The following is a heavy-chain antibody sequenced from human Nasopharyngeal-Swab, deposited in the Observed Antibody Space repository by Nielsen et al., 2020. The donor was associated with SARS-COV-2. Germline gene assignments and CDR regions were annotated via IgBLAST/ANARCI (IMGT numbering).Heavy chain of an antibody. Sequence: GESLKISCAASGFTFSSYTMNWVRQAPGKGLGWVSIIYDGGSTYYADSVRGRFTISRDYSKNTLYLQMNSLRAEDTAVYYCAGDQLTAYGYYYYMDVWGRGTTVTVSS. CDR2: IYDGGST. D-gene: IGHD3-9*01. V-gene: IGHV3-66*01. CDR1: GFTFSSYT. J-gene: IGHJ6*03. CDR3: AGDQLTAYGYYYYMDV.